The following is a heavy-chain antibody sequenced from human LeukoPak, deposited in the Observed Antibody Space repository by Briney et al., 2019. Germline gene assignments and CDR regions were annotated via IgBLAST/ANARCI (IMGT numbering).Heavy chain of an antibody. CDR1: GGSISSGDYY. D-gene: IGHD4-17*01. Sequence: PSQTLSLTCTVSGGSISSGDYYWSWIRQPPGKGLEWIGYIYYSGSTYYNPSLKSRVTISVDTSKNQFSLKLSSVTAADTAVYYCAYSEWRYGDYYYFDYWGQGTLVTVSS. V-gene: IGHV4-30-4*01. J-gene: IGHJ4*02. CDR2: IYYSGST. CDR3: AYSEWRYGDYYYFDY.